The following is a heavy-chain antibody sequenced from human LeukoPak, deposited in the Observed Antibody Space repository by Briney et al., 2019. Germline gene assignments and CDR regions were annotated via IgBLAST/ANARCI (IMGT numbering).Heavy chain of an antibody. CDR2: INPNTDGT. CDR1: GYTFTGYY. Sequence: ASVKVSCKASGYTFTGYYMHWVRQAPGQGLEWMGWINPNTDGTNYAQKFQGRVTMTRDTSISTAYMELSRLRSDDTAVYYCARDGLLGIPFDCWGQGTLVTVSS. CDR3: ARDGLLGIPFDC. V-gene: IGHV1-2*02. D-gene: IGHD7-27*01. J-gene: IGHJ4*02.